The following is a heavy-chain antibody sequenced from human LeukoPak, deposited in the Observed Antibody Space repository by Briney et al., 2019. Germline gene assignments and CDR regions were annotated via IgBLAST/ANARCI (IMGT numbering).Heavy chain of an antibody. CDR1: GFTFSDYY. CDR3: ARGTPGDFECGGDCLPRYYYYYGMDV. CDR2: ISSTSGFT. D-gene: IGHD2-21*02. Sequence: PGGSLRLSCAASGFTFSDYYMTWIRRAPGKGLEWVSYISSTSGFTRYADSVTGRFTISRDNAKNSLYLQMNTLRAEDTAVYYCARGTPGDFECGGDCLPRYYYYYGMDVWGQGTTVTVSS. V-gene: IGHV3-11*05. J-gene: IGHJ6*02.